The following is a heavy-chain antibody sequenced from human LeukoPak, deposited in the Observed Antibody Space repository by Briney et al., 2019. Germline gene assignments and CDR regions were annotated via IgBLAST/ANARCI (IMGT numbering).Heavy chain of an antibody. J-gene: IGHJ5*02. CDR1: GFTFSSYS. CDR2: TSSSSSYI. D-gene: IGHD5/OR15-5a*01. CDR3: ARDIVSTVSA. V-gene: IGHV3-21*01. Sequence: GGSLRLSXAASGFTFSSYSMNWVRQAPGKGLEWVSSTSSSSSYIYYADSVKGRFTISRDNAKNSLYLQMNSLRAEDTAVYYCARDIVSTVSAWGQGTLVTVSS.